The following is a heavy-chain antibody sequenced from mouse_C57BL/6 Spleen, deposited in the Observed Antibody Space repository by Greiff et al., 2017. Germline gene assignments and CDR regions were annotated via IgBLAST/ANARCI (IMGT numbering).Heavy chain of an antibody. CDR1: GYAFTNYL. Sequence: VQLQQSGAELVRPGTSVKVSCKASGYAFTNYLIEWVKQRPGQGLEWIGVINPGSGGTNYNEKFKGKATLTADKSSSTAYMQLSSLTSEDSAVYFCARTLYYDGEYYAMDDWGQGTSVTVSS. D-gene: IGHD1-1*01. CDR2: INPGSGGT. V-gene: IGHV1-54*01. CDR3: ARTLYYDGEYYAMDD. J-gene: IGHJ4*01.